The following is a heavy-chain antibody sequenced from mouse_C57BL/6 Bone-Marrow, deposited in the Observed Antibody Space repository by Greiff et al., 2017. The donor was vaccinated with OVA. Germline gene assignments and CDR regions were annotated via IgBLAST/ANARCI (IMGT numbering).Heavy chain of an antibody. J-gene: IGHJ2*01. CDR1: GFTFSSYG. V-gene: IGHV5-6*01. CDR2: IISGGSYT. D-gene: IGHD1-1*01. Sequence: DVQLQESGGDLVKPGGSLKLSCAASGFTFSSYGLSWVRQTPDKRLEWVATIISGGSYTYYPDSVKGRVTISRDNAKNTLYLQMSSLKSADTAMYYCARGGITTDFDYWGQGTTLTVSS. CDR3: ARGGITTDFDY.